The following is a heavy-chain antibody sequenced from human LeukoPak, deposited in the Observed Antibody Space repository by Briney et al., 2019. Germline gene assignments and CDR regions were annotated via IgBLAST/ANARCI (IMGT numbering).Heavy chain of an antibody. CDR1: GFTFSNAW. Sequence: GGSLRLSCAASGFTFSNAWMSWVRQAPGKGLEWVGRIKSKTDGGTTDYAAPVKGRFTISRDDSKNTLYLQMNSLKTEDTAVYYCTTLADSSGYYTPEYFQHWGQGTLVTVSS. CDR2: IKSKTDGGTT. V-gene: IGHV3-15*01. J-gene: IGHJ1*01. CDR3: TTLADSSGYYTPEYFQH. D-gene: IGHD3-22*01.